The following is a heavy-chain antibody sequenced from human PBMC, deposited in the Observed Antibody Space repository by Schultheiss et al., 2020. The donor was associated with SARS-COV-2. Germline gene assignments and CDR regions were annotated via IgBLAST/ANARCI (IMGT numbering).Heavy chain of an antibody. Sequence: ASVKVSCKASGYTFTSYAMHWVRQAPGQRLEWMGWINAGNGNTKYSQKFQGRVTITRDTSASTAYMELSSLRSEDTAVYYCARGPRDTSDYKGLNIWGQGTMVTVSS. D-gene: IGHD3-22*01. CDR2: INAGNGNT. J-gene: IGHJ3*02. CDR1: GYTFTSYA. V-gene: IGHV1-3*01. CDR3: ARGPRDTSDYKGLNI.